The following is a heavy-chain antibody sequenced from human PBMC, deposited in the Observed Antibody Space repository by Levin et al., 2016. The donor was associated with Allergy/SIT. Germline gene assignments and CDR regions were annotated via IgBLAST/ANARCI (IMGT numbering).Heavy chain of an antibody. CDR2: ISYDGSNK. CDR3: AKDHVAVASYYYGMDV. D-gene: IGHD6-19*01. J-gene: IGHJ6*02. V-gene: IGHV3-30*18. Sequence: VRQAPGKGLEWVAVISYDGSNKYYADSVKGRFTISRDNSKNTLYLQMNSLRAEDTAVYYCAKDHVAVASYYYGMDVWGQGTTVTVSS.